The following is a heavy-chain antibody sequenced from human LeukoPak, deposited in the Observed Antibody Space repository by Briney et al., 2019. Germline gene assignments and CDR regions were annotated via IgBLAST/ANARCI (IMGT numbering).Heavy chain of an antibody. CDR3: ANFGGYCSGGSCYPVYYYYGMDV. CDR1: GFTFSSYA. J-gene: IGHJ6*02. Sequence: GGSLRLSCAASGFTFSSYAMSWVSQAPGKGLEWVSAISGSGGSTYYADSVKGRFTISRDNSKHTLYLQMNSLRAEDTAVYYCANFGGYCSGGSCYPVYYYYGMDVWGQGTTVTVSS. V-gene: IGHV3-23*01. D-gene: IGHD2-15*01. CDR2: ISGSGGST.